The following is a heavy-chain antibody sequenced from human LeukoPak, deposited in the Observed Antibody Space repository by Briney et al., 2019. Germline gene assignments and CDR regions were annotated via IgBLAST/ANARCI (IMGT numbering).Heavy chain of an antibody. CDR2: INPNSGGT. J-gene: IGHJ4*02. CDR3: ARESDIAMVLPCY. CDR1: GYTFTGYY. Sequence: ASVKVSCKASGYTFTGYYMHWVRQAPGQGLEWMGWINPNSGGTNYAQKFQGWVTMTRDTSISTAYMEVSRLRSDDTAVYYCARESDIAMVLPCYWGQGTLVTVSS. D-gene: IGHD5-18*01. V-gene: IGHV1-2*04.